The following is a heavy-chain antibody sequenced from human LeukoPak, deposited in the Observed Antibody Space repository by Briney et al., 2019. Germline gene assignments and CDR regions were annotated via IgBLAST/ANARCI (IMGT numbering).Heavy chain of an antibody. Sequence: ASVKVSCKASGGTFSIYAISWVRQAPGQGLEWMGGIIPIFGTANYAQKFQGRVTITADESTSTAYMELSSLRSEDTAVYYCESNYDFWSGPYHYYYGMDVWGQGTTVTVSS. D-gene: IGHD3-3*01. CDR2: IIPIFGTA. J-gene: IGHJ6*02. V-gene: IGHV1-69*13. CDR3: ESNYDFWSGPYHYYYGMDV. CDR1: GGTFSIYA.